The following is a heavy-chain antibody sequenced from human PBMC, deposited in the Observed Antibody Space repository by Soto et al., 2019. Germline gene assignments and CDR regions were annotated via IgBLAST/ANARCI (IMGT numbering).Heavy chain of an antibody. D-gene: IGHD3-16*01. V-gene: IGHV4-31*03. Sequence: QVQLQESGPGLAKPSQTLSLTCTVSGGSISSDDYYWNWIRQRPGKGLEWIGNIYYRGNTNYNPSLKSRIIMSMDMSENQFSLKLTSVTAADTAVYYAARGWDYYGMDVWGQGTTVTVSS. CDR2: IYYRGNT. CDR3: ARGWDYYGMDV. J-gene: IGHJ6*02. CDR1: GGSISSDDYY.